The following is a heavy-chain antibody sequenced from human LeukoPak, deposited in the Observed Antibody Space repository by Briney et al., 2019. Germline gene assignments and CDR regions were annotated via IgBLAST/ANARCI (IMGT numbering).Heavy chain of an antibody. Sequence: GGSLRLSCAASGFTFSSYAMSWVRQAPGKGLEWVSSFSVSDGGTYYADSVKGRFTISSDDSKNALYLQMDSLRAEDTALYYCAKVRGDYYFDYWGQGTLVTVSS. J-gene: IGHJ4*02. CDR2: FSVSDGGT. CDR3: AKVRGDYYFDY. V-gene: IGHV3-23*01. CDR1: GFTFSSYA. D-gene: IGHD2-21*02.